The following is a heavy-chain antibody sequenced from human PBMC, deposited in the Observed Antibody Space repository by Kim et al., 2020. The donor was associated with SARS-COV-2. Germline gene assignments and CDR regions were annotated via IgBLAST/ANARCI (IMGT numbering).Heavy chain of an antibody. CDR2: ISSGGSTI. J-gene: IGHJ4*02. CDR1: GFTFSDYY. Sequence: GGSLRLSCAASGFTFSDYYMSWIRQAPGKGPEWVSFISSGGSTIYYADSVKGRFTISRDNAKNSLYLQMNSLRAEDTAVYYCARDSAATGYFDYWGQGSLVTVSS. D-gene: IGHD1-1*01. V-gene: IGHV3-11*01. CDR3: ARDSAATGYFDY.